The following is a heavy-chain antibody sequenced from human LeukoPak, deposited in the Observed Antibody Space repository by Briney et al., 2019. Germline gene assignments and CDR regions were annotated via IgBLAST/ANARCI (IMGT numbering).Heavy chain of an antibody. CDR3: ARRRGGDYGMYYYYYMDV. CDR2: IYYSGST. CDR1: GGSISSYY. D-gene: IGHD4-17*01. Sequence: PSETLSLTCTVSGGSISSYYWSWIWQPPGKGLEWIGYIYYSGSTNYNPSLKGRVTISVDTSKNQFSLKLSSVTAADTAVYYCARRRGGDYGMYYYYYMDVWGKGTTVTVSS. V-gene: IGHV4-59*01. J-gene: IGHJ6*03.